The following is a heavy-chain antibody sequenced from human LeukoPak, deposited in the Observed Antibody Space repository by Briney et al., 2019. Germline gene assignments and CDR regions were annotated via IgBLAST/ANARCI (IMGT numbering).Heavy chain of an antibody. J-gene: IGHJ4*02. Sequence: KPSETLSLTCTVSGGSISSYYWSWIRQPAGKGLEWIGRIYTSGSTNYNPSLKRRVTISVDKSKNQFSLKLSSVTAADTAVYYCARDREVRYSGYDLGYYFDYWGQGTLVTVSS. V-gene: IGHV4-4*07. CDR1: GGSISSYY. CDR3: ARDREVRYSGYDLGYYFDY. CDR2: IYTSGST. D-gene: IGHD5-12*01.